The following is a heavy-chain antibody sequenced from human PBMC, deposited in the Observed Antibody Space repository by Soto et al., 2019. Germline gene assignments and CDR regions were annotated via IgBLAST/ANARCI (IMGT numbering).Heavy chain of an antibody. V-gene: IGHV4-34*01. D-gene: IGHD6-6*01. Sequence: QVQLQQWGAGLLKPSETLSLTCAVYGGSFSDYFWTWIRQPPGKGLEWIGEINHSGSTNFNPSLKSRVAISADTSRNQFSLRVTSVTAADTAVYYCAGREFASSSFHYYHYAVDVWGQGTTVTVSS. CDR2: INHSGST. CDR3: AGREFASSSFHYYHYAVDV. J-gene: IGHJ6*02. CDR1: GGSFSDYF.